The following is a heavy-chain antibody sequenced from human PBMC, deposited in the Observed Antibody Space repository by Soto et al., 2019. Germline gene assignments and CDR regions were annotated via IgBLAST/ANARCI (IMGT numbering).Heavy chain of an antibody. J-gene: IGHJ3*01. D-gene: IGHD1-26*01. V-gene: IGHV4-59*01. CDR2: IHYTGST. CDR3: ARAATATSAAFDV. Sequence: SETLSLTCTVSGGSISGFYWSWIRQPPGKGLEWIGYIHYTGSTNYNPSLKSRVTISVDASKTQFSLKLSSVTAADTAVYYCARAATATSAAFDVWGQGTLVTVSS. CDR1: GGSISGFY.